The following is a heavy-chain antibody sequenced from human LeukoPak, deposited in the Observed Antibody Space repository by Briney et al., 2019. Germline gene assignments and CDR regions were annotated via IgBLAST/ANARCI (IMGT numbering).Heavy chain of an antibody. CDR2: ISSSGSTI. D-gene: IGHD3-3*01. J-gene: IGHJ6*03. CDR3: ARAYPDFWSGYWGRYYYYMDV. V-gene: IGHV3-11*01. Sequence: GGSLRLSCAASGFTFSDYYMSWLRQAPGKGLEWVSYISSSGSTIYYADSVKGRFTISRDNAKNSVYLQMNSLRAEDTAVYYCARAYPDFWSGYWGRYYYYMDVWGKGTTVTVSS. CDR1: GFTFSDYY.